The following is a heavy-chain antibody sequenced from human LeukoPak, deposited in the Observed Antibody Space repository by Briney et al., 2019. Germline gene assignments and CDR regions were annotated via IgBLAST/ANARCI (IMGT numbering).Heavy chain of an antibody. D-gene: IGHD3-10*01. Sequence: KPSETLSLTCTVSGGSISNSDYYWGWIRQPPGKGLEWIGTIYYSGTTYYNPSLKSRVTISVDTSKNQFSLKLSSVTAADTAVYYCARTWGYGSGSYQFSVWGQGTTVTVSS. CDR1: GGSISNSDYY. V-gene: IGHV4-39*07. CDR2: IYYSGTT. CDR3: ARTWGYGSGSYQFSV. J-gene: IGHJ6*02.